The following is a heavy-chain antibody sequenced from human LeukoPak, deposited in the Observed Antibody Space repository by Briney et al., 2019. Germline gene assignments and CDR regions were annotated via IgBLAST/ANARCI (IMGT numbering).Heavy chain of an antibody. Sequence: PSETLSLTCTVSGGSISSYYWSWIRQPPGKGLEWIGYIYYSGSTNYNPSLKSRVTISVDTPKNQFSLKLSSVTAADTAVYYCARHVVFAKSAFDIWGQGTMVTVSS. D-gene: IGHD2-2*01. CDR3: ARHVVFAKSAFDI. V-gene: IGHV4-59*08. J-gene: IGHJ3*02. CDR1: GGSISSYY. CDR2: IYYSGST.